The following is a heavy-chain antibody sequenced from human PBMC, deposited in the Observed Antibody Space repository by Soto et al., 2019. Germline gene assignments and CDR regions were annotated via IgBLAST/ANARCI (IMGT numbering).Heavy chain of an antibody. J-gene: IGHJ4*02. CDR2: IWYDGSNK. V-gene: IGHV3-33*01. CDR3: ARDPGSGYDLDY. Sequence: QVQLVESGGGVVQPGRSLRLSCAASGFTFSSYGMHWVRRAPGKGLEWVAVIWYDGSNKYYADSVKGRFTISRDNSKNTLYLQMNSLRAEDTAVYYCARDPGSGYDLDYWGQGTLVTVSS. CDR1: GFTFSSYG. D-gene: IGHD5-12*01.